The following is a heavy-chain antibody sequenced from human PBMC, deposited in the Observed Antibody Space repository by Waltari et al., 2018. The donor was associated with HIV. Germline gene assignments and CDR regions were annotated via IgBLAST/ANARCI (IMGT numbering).Heavy chain of an antibody. V-gene: IGHV3-30*01. D-gene: IGHD5-18*01. Sequence: QVQLVESGGGVVQPGRSLRLSCAASGFLFSAYAMHWVRQSPGKGLEWVALISYESSNKYFVDSVKGRFTISRDNSKNTLYLQMNNVRAEDTAVYYCAREGAQLWLKRGIDFWGQGTLVTVSP. CDR2: ISYESSNK. CDR3: AREGAQLWLKRGIDF. J-gene: IGHJ4*02. CDR1: GFLFSAYA.